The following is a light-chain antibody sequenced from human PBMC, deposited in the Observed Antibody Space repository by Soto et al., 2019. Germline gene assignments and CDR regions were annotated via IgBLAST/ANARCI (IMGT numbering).Light chain of an antibody. CDR1: QSIERN. CDR3: QQYNNWPRT. V-gene: IGKV3-15*01. Sequence: EILMTQSPATLSLSPGEGATLSCRASQSIERNLAWYQQKPGQAPRLLIYGAFASATGIPARFSGSGSGTEFTLTISSLQPEDFAVYLCQQYNNWPRTFGLGTKVEIK. CDR2: GAF. J-gene: IGKJ1*01.